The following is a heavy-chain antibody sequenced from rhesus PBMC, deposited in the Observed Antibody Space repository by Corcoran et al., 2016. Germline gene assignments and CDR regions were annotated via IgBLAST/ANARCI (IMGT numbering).Heavy chain of an antibody. CDR1: CFTFSKSW. Sequence: EVQLVESGGGLVQPGWSMRLSCAASCFTFSKSWMSWVCQAPGKGLQWVARIKSKADGGTADFAASVKGRFTISRDDSKNTLYLQMNSLKTEDTAVYYCTTAGYWGQGVLVTVSS. CDR2: IKSKADGGTA. CDR3: TTAGY. J-gene: IGHJ4*01. V-gene: IGHV3-30*01.